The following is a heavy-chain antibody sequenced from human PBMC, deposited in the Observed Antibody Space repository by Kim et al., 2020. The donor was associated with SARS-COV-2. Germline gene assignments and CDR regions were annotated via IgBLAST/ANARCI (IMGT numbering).Heavy chain of an antibody. CDR3: ARLMYYYDSSGIDY. Sequence: GGSLRLSCAASGFTFSSYDMQWVRQAPGKGLEYVSGISSNGGTTYYANSVKGRFTISRDNSKNTLHLQMGSLRAEDMAVYYCARLMYYYDSSGIDYWGQGTLVTVFS. CDR1: GFTFSSYD. CDR2: ISSNGGTT. D-gene: IGHD3-22*01. V-gene: IGHV3-64*01. J-gene: IGHJ4*02.